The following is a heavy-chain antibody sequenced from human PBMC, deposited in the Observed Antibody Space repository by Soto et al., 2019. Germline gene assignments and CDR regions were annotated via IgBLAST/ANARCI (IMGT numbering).Heavy chain of an antibody. CDR1: GFTFSTYW. D-gene: IGHD6-19*01. J-gene: IGHJ4*02. CDR2: IKPDGSQS. V-gene: IGHV3-7*01. CDR3: VRDGHSGWHFDS. Sequence: PGGSLRLSCEASGFTFSTYWMSWIRQAPGKGLEWVGNIKPDGSQSYIVDSVQGRFTTSRDNARNSVYLQMNSLRAEDTAVHYCVRDGHSGWHFDSWGQGALVTVSS.